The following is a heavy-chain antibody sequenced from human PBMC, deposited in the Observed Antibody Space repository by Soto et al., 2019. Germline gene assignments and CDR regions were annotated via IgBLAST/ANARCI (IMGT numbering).Heavy chain of an antibody. CDR2: INPISGDT. J-gene: IGHJ6*02. Sequence: QVQLVQSGAELKKPGAPVKVSCNASGYIFTGHYIHWVRQAPGQELEWMGWINPISGDTNYAQKFQGRVTMTRDTAISTAYMDLSILIAADTAVYYCARVRRSRYAVDVWGQGTTVTVSS. CDR3: ARVRRSRYAVDV. V-gene: IGHV1-2*02. D-gene: IGHD2-8*01. CDR1: GYIFTGHY.